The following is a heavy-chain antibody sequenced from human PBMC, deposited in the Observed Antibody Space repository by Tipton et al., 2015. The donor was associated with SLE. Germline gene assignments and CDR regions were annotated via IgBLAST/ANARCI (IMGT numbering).Heavy chain of an antibody. CDR2: VSYSGST. D-gene: IGHD3-10*01. CDR1: GASITSGGFF. V-gene: IGHV4-31*03. J-gene: IGHJ4*02. Sequence: TLSLTCTVSGASITSGGFFWSWIRQHPGKGLEWIGYVSYSGSTSHNPSLKSRVTMSIDTSKDQFSLKLTSVTAADTAVYFCARDIYGLGSPLRYFDLWGQGTLVTVSS. CDR3: ARDIYGLGSPLRYFDL.